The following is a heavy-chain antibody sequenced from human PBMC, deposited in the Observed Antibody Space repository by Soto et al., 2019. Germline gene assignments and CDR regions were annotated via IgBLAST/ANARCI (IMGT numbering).Heavy chain of an antibody. CDR3: ARDKYSSSWYPNYYYYYGMDV. CDR2: ISAYNGNT. Sequence: ASVKVSCKASGYTFTSYGISWVRQAPGQGLEWMGWISAYNGNTNYAQKLQGRVTMTTDTSTSTAYMELRSLRSDDTAVYYCARDKYSSSWYPNYYYYYGMDVWGQGTTVTVS. J-gene: IGHJ6*02. CDR1: GYTFTSYG. D-gene: IGHD6-13*01. V-gene: IGHV1-18*01.